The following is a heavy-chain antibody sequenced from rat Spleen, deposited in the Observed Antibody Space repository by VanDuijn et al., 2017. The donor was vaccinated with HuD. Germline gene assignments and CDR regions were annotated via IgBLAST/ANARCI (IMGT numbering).Heavy chain of an antibody. Sequence: EVQLVESDGGLVQPGRSLKLSCVASGFTFSDYYMAWVRQAPTKGLEWVAAINYDGSTTSYPDTVKGRFVISKDNAKNTGYLQMNNLRSEDTAMYYCARTKLGPFDYWGQGVMVTVSS. D-gene: IGHD5-1*01. CDR1: GFTFSDYY. V-gene: IGHV5-29*01. CDR2: INYDGSTT. J-gene: IGHJ2*01. CDR3: ARTKLGPFDY.